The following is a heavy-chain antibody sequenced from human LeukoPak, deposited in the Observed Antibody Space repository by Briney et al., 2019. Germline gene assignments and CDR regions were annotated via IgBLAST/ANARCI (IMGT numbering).Heavy chain of an antibody. Sequence: GGSLRLSCAASGFTFSSYAMSWVRQAPGKGLEWVSAISGSGGSTYYADSVKGRFTISRDNSKNMLYLQMNSLRAEDTAVYYCAKDSLRFLEWLLFAGAFDIWGQGTMVTVSS. CDR1: GFTFSSYA. CDR2: ISGSGGST. D-gene: IGHD3-3*01. CDR3: AKDSLRFLEWLLFAGAFDI. V-gene: IGHV3-23*01. J-gene: IGHJ3*02.